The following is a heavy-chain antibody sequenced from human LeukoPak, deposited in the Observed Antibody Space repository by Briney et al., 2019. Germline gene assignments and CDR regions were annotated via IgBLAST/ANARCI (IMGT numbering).Heavy chain of an antibody. CDR3: VRGGPFTGAISTPRASDY. Sequence: PGGSLRLSCAASGFIVTSTYMSWVRQAPGKGLEWVSVIYSGGTPYYADSVEGRFTVSRDTYKNTVYLQMNSLRAEDTAVYHCVRGGPFTGAISTPRASDYWGQGLLVTVSS. CDR2: IYSGGTP. CDR1: GFIVTSTY. V-gene: IGHV3-66*01. D-gene: IGHD1-7*01. J-gene: IGHJ4*02.